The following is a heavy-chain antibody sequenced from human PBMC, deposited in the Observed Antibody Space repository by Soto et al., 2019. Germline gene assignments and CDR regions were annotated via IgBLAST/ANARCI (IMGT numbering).Heavy chain of an antibody. V-gene: IGHV1-18*01. CDR2: ISAYNGNT. Sequence: QVQLVQSGAEVKKPGASVKVSCKASGYTFTSYGISWVRQAPGQGLEWMGWISAYNGNTNYAQKLQGRVTMTTDTSTSTAYMELRSLRSDDTAAYYCARCNHVLLWFGEVDYWGQGTLVTVSS. D-gene: IGHD3-10*01. CDR1: GYTFTSYG. CDR3: ARCNHVLLWFGEVDY. J-gene: IGHJ4*02.